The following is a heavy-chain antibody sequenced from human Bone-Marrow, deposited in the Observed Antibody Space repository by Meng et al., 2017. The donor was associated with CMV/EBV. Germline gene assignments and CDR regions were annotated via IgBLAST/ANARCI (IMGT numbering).Heavy chain of an antibody. CDR3: ARVIVATLGYYYGMDV. CDR2: MNPNSGNT. J-gene: IGHJ6*02. D-gene: IGHD5-12*01. CDR1: GYTFTSYD. V-gene: IGHV1-8*03. Sequence: ASVKVSCKASGYTFTSYDINWVRQATGQGLEWMGWMNPNSGNTGYAQKFQGRVTITRNTSISTAYMELSRLRSDDTAVYYCARVIVATLGYYYGMDVWGQGTTVTFSS.